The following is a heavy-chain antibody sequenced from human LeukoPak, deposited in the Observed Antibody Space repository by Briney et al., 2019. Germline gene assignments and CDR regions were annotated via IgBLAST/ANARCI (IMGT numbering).Heavy chain of an antibody. CDR1: GYTFTSYG. CDR3: ARHSTLRHPTYYDFWSGYYYFDY. D-gene: IGHD3-3*01. Sequence: ASVKVSCKASGYTFTSYGISWVRQAPGQGLEWMGWISAYNGNTNYAQKLQGRVTMTTDTSTSTAYMELRSLRSDDTAVYYCARHSTLRHPTYYDFWSGYYYFDYWGQGTLVTVSS. J-gene: IGHJ4*02. CDR2: ISAYNGNT. V-gene: IGHV1-18*01.